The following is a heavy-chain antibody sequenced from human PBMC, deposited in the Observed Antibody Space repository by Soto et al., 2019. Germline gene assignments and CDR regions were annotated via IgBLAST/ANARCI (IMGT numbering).Heavy chain of an antibody. CDR3: ARGGGIVVVTAPYDH. CDR2: ISAYNGNT. CDR1: GYTFTHHG. Sequence: ASMKVSCKGSGYTFTHHGINRGRQAPGKGLEWMGWISAYNGNTNYAQKLQGRVTMTTDTSTSTAYMELRSLRSDDTAVYYCARGGGIVVVTAPYDHWGQGTLVTVSS. J-gene: IGHJ4*02. D-gene: IGHD2-21*02. V-gene: IGHV1-18*01.